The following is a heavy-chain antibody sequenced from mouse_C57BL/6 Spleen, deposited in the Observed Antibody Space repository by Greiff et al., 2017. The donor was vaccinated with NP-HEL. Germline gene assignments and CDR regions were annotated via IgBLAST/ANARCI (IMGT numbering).Heavy chain of an antibody. CDR1: GYTFTSYW. D-gene: IGHD2-12*01. J-gene: IGHJ4*01. CDR3: ARYYTLYYYAMDY. V-gene: IGHV1-7*01. Sequence: VKLMESGAELAKPGASVKLSCKASGYTFTSYWMHWVKQRPGQGLEWIGYINPSSGYTKYNQKFKDKATLTADKSSSTAYMQLSSLTYEDSAVYYCARYYTLYYYAMDYWGQGTSVTVSS. CDR2: INPSSGYT.